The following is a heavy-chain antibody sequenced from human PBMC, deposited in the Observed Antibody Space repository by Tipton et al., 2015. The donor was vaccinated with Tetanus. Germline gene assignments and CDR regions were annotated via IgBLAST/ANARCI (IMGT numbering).Heavy chain of an antibody. Sequence: TLSLTCTVSGGSISTYYWSWIRQPPGKGLEWIGYIYYSGSTYYNPSLKSRVTISVDTSKNQFSLKLSSVTAADTAVYYCARNTVAGTVTFDYWGQGTLVTFSS. D-gene: IGHD6-19*01. V-gene: IGHV4-59*12. CDR3: ARNTVAGTVTFDY. CDR2: IYYSGST. CDR1: GGSISTYY. J-gene: IGHJ4*02.